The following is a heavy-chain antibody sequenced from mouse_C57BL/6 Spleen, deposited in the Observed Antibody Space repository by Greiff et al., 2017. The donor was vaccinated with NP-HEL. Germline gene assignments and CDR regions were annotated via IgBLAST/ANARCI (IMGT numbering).Heavy chain of an antibody. CDR2: IYPGDGDT. J-gene: IGHJ2*01. CDR3: ARSHYYGSSYVDY. CDR1: GYAFSSSW. V-gene: IGHV1-82*01. D-gene: IGHD1-1*01. Sequence: QVQLQQSGPELVKPGASVKISCKASGYAFSSSWMNWVKQRPGKGLEWIGRIYPGDGDTNYNGKFKGKATLTADKSSSTAYMQLRSLTSEDSAVYFCARSHYYGSSYVDYWGQGTTLTVSS.